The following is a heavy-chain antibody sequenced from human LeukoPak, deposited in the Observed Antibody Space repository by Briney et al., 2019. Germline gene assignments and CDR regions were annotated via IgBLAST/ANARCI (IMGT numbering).Heavy chain of an antibody. D-gene: IGHD3-9*01. Sequence: ASVKVSCKASGYTFTSYAMHWVRQAPGQRLEWMGWINAGNGNTKYSQKFQGRVTITRDTSASTAYMELSSLRSDDTAVYYCARYFDWLLSAYFDYWGQGTLVTVSS. V-gene: IGHV1-3*01. CDR2: INAGNGNT. CDR1: GYTFTSYA. J-gene: IGHJ4*02. CDR3: ARYFDWLLSAYFDY.